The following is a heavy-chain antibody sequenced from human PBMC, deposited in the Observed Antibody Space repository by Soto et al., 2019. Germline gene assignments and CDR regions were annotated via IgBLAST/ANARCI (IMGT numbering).Heavy chain of an antibody. J-gene: IGHJ4*02. CDR3: SLFCVYCSGGGVFYY. CDR1: GFTFSSYS. Sequence: GGSLRLSCAASGFTFSSYSMNWVRQAPGKGLEWVSSISSSSSYIYYADSVKGRFTSSRDIANTSLYLQMNSLRAEDTAVYYCSLFCVYCSGGGVFYYWAQGTLVTVSS. V-gene: IGHV3-21*01. CDR2: ISSSSSYI. D-gene: IGHD2-15*01.